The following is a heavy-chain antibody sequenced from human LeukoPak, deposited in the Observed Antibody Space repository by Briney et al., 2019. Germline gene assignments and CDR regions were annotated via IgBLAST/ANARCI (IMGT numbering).Heavy chain of an antibody. CDR3: ARGQLELNWFDP. D-gene: IGHD1-7*01. J-gene: IGHJ5*02. V-gene: IGHV1-69*06. CDR2: IIPIFGTA. Sequence: ASVKVTCKASAGTFSSYAISWVRQAPGQGLEWMGRIIPIFGTANYAQKFQGRVTITADKSTSTAYMELSSLRSEDTAVYYCARGQLELNWFDPWGQGTLVTVSS. CDR1: AGTFSSYA.